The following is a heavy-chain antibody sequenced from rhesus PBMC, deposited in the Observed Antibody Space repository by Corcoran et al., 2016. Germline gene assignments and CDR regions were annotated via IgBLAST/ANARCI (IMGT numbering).Heavy chain of an antibody. D-gene: IGHD3-3*01. CDR2: IHPGYGST. CDR1: GYIFTSYV. Sequence: QEQLVQSGAEVKKPGASVKVSCKASGYIFTSYVISWLRQAPGQGFEWMGGIHPGYGSTSYAQKFQGRVASTAGRSKSIGYIELSSLRSEDMAVDYCARVLYYNIWTGYYPKYFDYWGQGVLVTVSS. J-gene: IGHJ4*01. CDR3: ARVLYYNIWTGYYPKYFDY. V-gene: IGHV1-70*01.